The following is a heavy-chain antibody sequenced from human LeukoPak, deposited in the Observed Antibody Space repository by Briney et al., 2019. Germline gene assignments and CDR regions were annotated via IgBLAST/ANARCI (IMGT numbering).Heavy chain of an antibody. CDR1: GFTFSDYY. Sequence: GGSLRLSCAASGFTFSDYYMSWIRQAPGKGLEWVSYISSSGSTIYYADSVKGRFTISRDNAKNSLYLQMNSLRAEDTAVYYCARDSQQPTLDDAFDIWGQGTMVTVSS. CDR2: ISSSGSTI. J-gene: IGHJ3*02. V-gene: IGHV3-11*04. D-gene: IGHD6-13*01. CDR3: ARDSQQPTLDDAFDI.